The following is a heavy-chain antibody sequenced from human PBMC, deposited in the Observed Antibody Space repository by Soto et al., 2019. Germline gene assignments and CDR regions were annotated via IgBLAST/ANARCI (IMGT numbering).Heavy chain of an antibody. CDR1: GFSLTTTGVG. V-gene: IGHV2-5*02. D-gene: IGHD3-3*01. Sequence: KESGPTLVKPTQTLTLTCTFSGFSLTTTGVGVGWIRQPPGKALEWLAFIYWDDDKRYNPSLKSSLTITKDPSKNQVVLTMTNVDLVDTGTYFCAHILSWSGYYPYYFDSWGQGTQVTVSS. CDR2: IYWDDDK. CDR3: AHILSWSGYYPYYFDS. J-gene: IGHJ4*02.